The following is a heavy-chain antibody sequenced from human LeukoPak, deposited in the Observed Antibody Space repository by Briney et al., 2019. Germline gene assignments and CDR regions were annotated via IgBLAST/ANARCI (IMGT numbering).Heavy chain of an antibody. CDR1: GGPISSYY. CDR2: IYTSGST. Sequence: SETLSLTCTVSGGPISSYYCSWIRPPSGKGLEWIVRIYTSGSTNYNPSLKSRVTMSVDTSKNQFSLKLSSVTAADTAVYYCARDYLIPYSSGWYWFDPWGQGTLVTVSS. CDR3: ARDYLIPYSSGWYWFDP. V-gene: IGHV4-4*07. D-gene: IGHD6-19*01. J-gene: IGHJ5*02.